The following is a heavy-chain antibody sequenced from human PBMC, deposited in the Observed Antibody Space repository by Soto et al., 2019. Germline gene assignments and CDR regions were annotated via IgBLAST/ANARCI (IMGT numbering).Heavy chain of an antibody. D-gene: IGHD5-18*01. Sequence: LSLTCTVSGGSISSYYWSWIRQPPGKGLEWIGYIYYSGSTNYNPSLKSRVTISVDTSKNQFSLKLSSVTAADTAVYYCAAEEYGYGTHAFDIWGQGTMVTVSS. CDR2: IYYSGST. CDR3: AAEEYGYGTHAFDI. V-gene: IGHV4-59*01. J-gene: IGHJ3*02. CDR1: GGSISSYY.